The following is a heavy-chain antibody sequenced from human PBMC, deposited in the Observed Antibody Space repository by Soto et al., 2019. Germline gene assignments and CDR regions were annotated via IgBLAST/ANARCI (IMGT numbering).Heavy chain of an antibody. CDR2: IYHSGST. CDR3: ASGEGHYYYGMDV. V-gene: IGHV4-30-2*01. Sequence: QLQLQESGSGLVKPSQTLSLTCAVSGGSISSGGYSWSWIRQPPGMGLEWIGYIYHSGSTYYNPSLQSRATRSVDRAQNQFSLKQGSVTAAATAGYYCASGEGHYYYGMDVWGQGTTVAVSS. CDR1: GGSISSGGYS. J-gene: IGHJ6*02.